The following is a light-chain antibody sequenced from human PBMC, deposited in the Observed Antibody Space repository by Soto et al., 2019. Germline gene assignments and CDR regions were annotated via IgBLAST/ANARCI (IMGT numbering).Light chain of an antibody. V-gene: IGLV1-51*01. J-gene: IGLJ2*01. Sequence: QSVLTQPPSVCAAPGQKVTISCSGSSSNIGNEYVSWYQHLPGTAPKLVIYDNNKRPSGIPDRFSGSKSGTSATLDITGPQTGDEAEYYCATWDSSLSGVVFGGGTKVTVL. CDR3: ATWDSSLSGVV. CDR2: DNN. CDR1: SSNIGNEY.